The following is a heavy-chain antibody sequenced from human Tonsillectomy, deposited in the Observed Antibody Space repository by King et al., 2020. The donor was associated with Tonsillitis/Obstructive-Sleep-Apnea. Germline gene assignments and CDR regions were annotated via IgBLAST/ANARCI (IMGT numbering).Heavy chain of an antibody. CDR1: GFTFSNAW. D-gene: IGHD3-3*01. V-gene: IGHV3-15*01. CDR3: TTTIFGVVIALG. Sequence: VQLVESGGGLVKPGGSLRVSCAASGFTFSNAWMSWVRQAPGKGLEWVGRIKSKTDGGTTDYAAPVKGRFTISRDDSKNTLYLQMNSLKTEDTAVYYCTTTIFGVVIALGWGQGTLVTVSS. J-gene: IGHJ4*02. CDR2: IKSKTDGGTT.